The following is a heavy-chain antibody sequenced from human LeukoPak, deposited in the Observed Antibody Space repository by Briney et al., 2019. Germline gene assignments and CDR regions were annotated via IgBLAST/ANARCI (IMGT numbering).Heavy chain of an antibody. CDR3: ARGPPRGKYYYMDV. J-gene: IGHJ6*03. V-gene: IGHV3-13*01. Sequence: GGSLRLSCAASGFTFSSFDMHWVRQPTGQGLEWVSTIGTASDTYYPGSVEGRFTLPRDNAKNSLYLQMNSLTAGDTAVYYCARGPPRGKYYYMDVWGKGTTATVSS. CDR1: GFTFSSFD. CDR2: IGTASDT. D-gene: IGHD1-1*01.